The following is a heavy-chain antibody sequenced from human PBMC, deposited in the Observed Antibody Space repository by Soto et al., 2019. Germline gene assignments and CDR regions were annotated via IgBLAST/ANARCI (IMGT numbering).Heavy chain of an antibody. Sequence: QLQLPESGSGLVKPSQTLSLTCAVSGGSISGTTYSWSWIRQPPGKGLEWIGYIYASGNPYYNPSRKSHCSMSVDRAKNQFSLKLSSVTAADTAVYYCARGQGAAAGHSNFDYWGQGARVTVSS. CDR3: ARGQGAAAGHSNFDY. J-gene: IGHJ4*02. CDR2: IYASGNP. D-gene: IGHD6-13*01. CDR1: GGSISGTTYS. V-gene: IGHV4-30-2*01.